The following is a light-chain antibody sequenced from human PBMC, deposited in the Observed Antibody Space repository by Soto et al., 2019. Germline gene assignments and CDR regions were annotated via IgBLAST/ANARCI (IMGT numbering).Light chain of an antibody. J-gene: IGKJ1*01. V-gene: IGKV3-20*01. Sequence: EIVLTQSPGTLSLSPGERATLSCRASQSVRSNYLAWYQQKPGQAPRXLMYDASSRATGIPDRFSGSGSGTDFTLTISRLEPEDFAVYYCQQYSSSRTFGQGTKVDIK. CDR1: QSVRSNY. CDR2: DAS. CDR3: QQYSSSRT.